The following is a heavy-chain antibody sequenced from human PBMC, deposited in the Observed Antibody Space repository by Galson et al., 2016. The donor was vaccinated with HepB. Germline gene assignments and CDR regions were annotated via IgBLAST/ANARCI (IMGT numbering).Heavy chain of an antibody. CDR2: ITGSGGST. CDR1: GFTFSSYA. V-gene: IGHV3-23*01. J-gene: IGHJ4*02. Sequence: SLRLSCAASGFTFSSYAMSWVRQAPGKGLEWVSAITGSGGSTFYADSVTGRFTISRDNSRNSLYLQRNSLRADDTAVYYCAKLGGTFDRGVDWDYWGQGSLVTVSS. CDR3: AKLGGTFDRGVDWDY. D-gene: IGHD3-9*01.